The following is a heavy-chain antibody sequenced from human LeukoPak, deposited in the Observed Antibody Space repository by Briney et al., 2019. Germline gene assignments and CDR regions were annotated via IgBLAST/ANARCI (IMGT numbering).Heavy chain of an antibody. CDR3: AKGHYYGSGGVYYYYGMDV. J-gene: IGHJ6*02. V-gene: IGHV4-34*01. CDR2: INHSGST. D-gene: IGHD3-10*01. CDR1: GGSFSGYY. Sequence: SETLSLTCAVYGGSFSGYYWSWIRQPPGKGLEWIGEINHSGSTNYNPSFKSRVTISVDTSKNQFSLKLSSVTAADTAVYFCAKGHYYGSGGVYYYYGMDVWGQGTTVTVSS.